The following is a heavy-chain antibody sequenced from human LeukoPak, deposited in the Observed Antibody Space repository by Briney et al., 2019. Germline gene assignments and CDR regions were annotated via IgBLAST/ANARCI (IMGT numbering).Heavy chain of an antibody. CDR1: GYTFKNNG. CDR3: VRDGQLGELFDY. J-gene: IGHJ4*02. CDR2: ISPYNGDT. D-gene: IGHD3-16*01. V-gene: IGHV1-18*01. Sequence: GASVKVSCKTSGYTFKNNGISWVRQGPGQGLEWMGWISPYNGDTNYAQSLQDRVTMTTETSTNTAYMDLRSLTSDDTAVYCCVRDGQLGELFDYWGQGTLVTVSS.